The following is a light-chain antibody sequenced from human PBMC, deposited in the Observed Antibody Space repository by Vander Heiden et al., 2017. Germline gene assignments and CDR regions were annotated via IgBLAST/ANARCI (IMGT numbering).Light chain of an antibody. V-gene: IGLV7-43*01. CDR2: STS. Sequence: TVVTQEPSLTVSPGGTVTLTCASSTGAVTSGYYPNWFQQKPGQAPRALIDSTSNKHSWTPARFSGSLLGGKAALTLSGVQPEDEAEYYCLLYYGGAVVFGGGTKLTVL. CDR3: LLYYGGAVV. J-gene: IGLJ2*01. CDR1: TGAVTSGYY.